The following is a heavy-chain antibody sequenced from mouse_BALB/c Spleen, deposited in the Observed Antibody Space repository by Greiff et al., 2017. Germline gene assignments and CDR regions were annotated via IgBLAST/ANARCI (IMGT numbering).Heavy chain of an antibody. CDR1: GFTFNTYA. J-gene: IGHJ2*01. CDR3: VRFFDY. CDR2: IRSKSNNYAT. Sequence: DAGGGLVQPKGSLKLSCAASGFTFNTYAMNWVRQAPGKGLEWGARIRSKSNNYATYYADSVKDRFTISRDDSQSMLYLQMNNLKTEDTAMYYCVRFFDYWGQGTTLTVSS. V-gene: IGHV10-1*02.